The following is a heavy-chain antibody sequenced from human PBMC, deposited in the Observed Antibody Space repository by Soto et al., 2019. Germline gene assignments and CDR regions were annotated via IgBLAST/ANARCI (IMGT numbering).Heavy chain of an antibody. Sequence: PGGSLRLSCSASGFTFSSYALHWVRQAPGKGLEYVSVISPDGGSTYYADSVKGRFTVSRDNSKNTLYLQMSSLRAEDTAIYYCVKLDEFLSGYYDAFDVWGQGTMVTVSS. CDR1: GFTFSSYA. J-gene: IGHJ3*01. CDR3: VKLDEFLSGYYDAFDV. V-gene: IGHV3-64D*06. CDR2: ISPDGGST. D-gene: IGHD3-9*01.